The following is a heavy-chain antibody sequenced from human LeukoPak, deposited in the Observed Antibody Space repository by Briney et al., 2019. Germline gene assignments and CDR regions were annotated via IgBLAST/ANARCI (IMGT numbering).Heavy chain of an antibody. V-gene: IGHV3-7*03. CDR3: AKADYGSGTYYNVRYFDP. Sequence: GGSLRLFCAASGFTFSSYWMTWVRQAPGKGPEWVANIEQNGNEKYHVDSVKGRFTISRDNAKNSLYLQMNSLRAEDTALYYCAKADYGSGTYYNVRYFDPWGQGTLVTVSS. J-gene: IGHJ4*02. CDR1: GFTFSSYW. CDR2: IEQNGNEK. D-gene: IGHD3-10*01.